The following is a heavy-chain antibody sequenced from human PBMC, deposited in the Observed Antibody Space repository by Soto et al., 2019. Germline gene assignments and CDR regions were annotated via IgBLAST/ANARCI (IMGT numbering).Heavy chain of an antibody. D-gene: IGHD4-17*01. Sequence: GSLRLSCVASGFTFSSYSMIWVLQVPGKGLEWVSTISDAAGSAYYVDSVKGRFTISRDNSKKTLYLQMNSLRAEDSAVYYCARPYGGKIGDAPDLWGPGTMVTVSS. CDR1: GFTFSSYS. CDR2: ISDAAGSA. CDR3: ARPYGGKIGDAPDL. J-gene: IGHJ3*01. V-gene: IGHV3-23*01.